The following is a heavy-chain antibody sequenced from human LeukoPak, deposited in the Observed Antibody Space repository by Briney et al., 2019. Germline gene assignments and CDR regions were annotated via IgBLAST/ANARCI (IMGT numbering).Heavy chain of an antibody. D-gene: IGHD3-10*01. V-gene: IGHV3-30*18. CDR1: GFTFSSYG. CDR3: AKDFFIRGATPNDAFDT. J-gene: IGHJ3*02. Sequence: GGSLRLSCAASGFTFSSYGMHWVRQAPGKGLEWVAVISYDGSNKYYADSVKGRFTISRDNSKNTLYLQMNSLRAEDTAVYYCAKDFFIRGATPNDAFDTWGQGTMVTVSS. CDR2: ISYDGSNK.